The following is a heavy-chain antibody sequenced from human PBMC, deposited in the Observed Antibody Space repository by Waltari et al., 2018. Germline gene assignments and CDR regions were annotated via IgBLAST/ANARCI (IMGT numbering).Heavy chain of an antibody. CDR1: GFSFSHYP. D-gene: IGHD4-17*01. CDR3: AKADFGDPFWYFDL. Sequence: EVQLLESGGGLVQPGGSLRLSCAASGFSFSHYPMAWVRQAPGEGLEGVSSMTADGRSRNYADSVKGRFTISRDNSQNTLDLQMNTLRAEDTAVYFCAKADFGDPFWYFDLWGRGTLVTVSA. CDR2: MTADGRSR. V-gene: IGHV3-23*01. J-gene: IGHJ2*01.